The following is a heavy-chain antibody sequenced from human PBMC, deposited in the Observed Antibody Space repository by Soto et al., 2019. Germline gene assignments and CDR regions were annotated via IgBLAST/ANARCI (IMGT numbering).Heavy chain of an antibody. CDR2: ISYDGSNK. Sequence: QVQLVESGGGVVQPGRSLRLSCAASGFTFSSYGMHWVRQAPGKGLEWVAVISYDGSNKYYADSVKGRFTISRDNSKNTLYLQMNSLRAEATAVYYCAKDFYCSGGSCYTYNWFGPWGQGTLVTVSS. V-gene: IGHV3-30*18. J-gene: IGHJ5*02. D-gene: IGHD2-15*01. CDR1: GFTFSSYG. CDR3: AKDFYCSGGSCYTYNWFGP.